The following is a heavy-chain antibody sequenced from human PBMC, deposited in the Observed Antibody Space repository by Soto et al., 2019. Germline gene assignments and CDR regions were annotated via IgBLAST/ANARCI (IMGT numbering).Heavy chain of an antibody. CDR3: ARDRLMATAGTARHYFGLDV. Sequence: SDTLSLTCTVSGGSIRSGGDYWSWVRQNPRKGLEWIGNIYYSGNTYYNPSLKSRLTISVDTSKNQFSLILSSVSAADTAVYYCARDRLMATAGTARHYFGLDVWGQGTTVTVSS. CDR2: IYYSGNT. V-gene: IGHV4-31*03. D-gene: IGHD5-18*01. J-gene: IGHJ6*02. CDR1: GGSIRSGGDY.